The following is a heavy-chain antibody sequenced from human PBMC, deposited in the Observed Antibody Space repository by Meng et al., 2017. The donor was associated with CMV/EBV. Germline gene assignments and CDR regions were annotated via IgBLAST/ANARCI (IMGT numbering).Heavy chain of an antibody. CDR1: GLTFSSYA. V-gene: IGHV3-23*01. J-gene: IGHJ4*02. CDR3: AKDLGSYCSGGSCYNVFDY. CDR2: ISGSGGST. D-gene: IGHD2-15*01. Sequence: GGSLRLSCAASGLTFSSYAMSWVRQAPGKGLEWVSAISGSGGSTYYADSVKGRFTISRDNSKNTLYLQMNSLRAEDTAVYYCAKDLGSYCSGGSCYNVFDYWGQGTLVTVSS.